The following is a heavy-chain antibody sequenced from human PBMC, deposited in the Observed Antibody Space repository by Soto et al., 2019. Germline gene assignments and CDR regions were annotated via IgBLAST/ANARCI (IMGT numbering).Heavy chain of an antibody. D-gene: IGHD5-18*01. Sequence: QVQLQQWGAGLLKPSETLSLTCAVYGGSFSGYYWSWIRQPPGKGLEWIGEINHSGSTNYNPSLKSRVTISVDTSKNQFSLKLSSVTAADTAVYYCARRYSYGPYGVDYWGQGTLVTVSS. J-gene: IGHJ4*02. CDR2: INHSGST. V-gene: IGHV4-34*01. CDR1: GGSFSGYY. CDR3: ARRYSYGPYGVDY.